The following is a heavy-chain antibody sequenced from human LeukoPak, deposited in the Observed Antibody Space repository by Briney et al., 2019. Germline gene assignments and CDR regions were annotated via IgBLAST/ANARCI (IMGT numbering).Heavy chain of an antibody. J-gene: IGHJ1*01. D-gene: IGHD3-22*01. CDR1: GFTFNTYA. CDR2: ISSGGGTT. V-gene: IGHV3-23*01. Sequence: GGSLRLSCAASGFTFNTYAMSWVRQAPGKGLEWVSTISSGGGTTFYADSVKGRFTLSRDNSKNTLYLQLNSLRVEDTAVYYCAKFERSSGYSYFQQRGQGTLVTVSS. CDR3: AKFERSSGYSYFQQ.